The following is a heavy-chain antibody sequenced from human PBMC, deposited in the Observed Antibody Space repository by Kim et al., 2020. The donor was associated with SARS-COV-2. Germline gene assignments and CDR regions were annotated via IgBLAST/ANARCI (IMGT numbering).Heavy chain of an antibody. V-gene: IGHV3-74*03. J-gene: IGHJ4*02. CDR3: ARGGSGFPVD. D-gene: IGHD2-15*01. CDR1: FFPFLPSW. CDR2: SIFFFLYT. Sequence: SFSLSFSSFFFPFLPSWLPWVRPPPGEGLLFVFLSIFFFLYTTYAYSLTFRFTISLDPAPNTVYLQMNSLRAEDTAVYFCARGGSGFPVDWGQGTLVTVSS.